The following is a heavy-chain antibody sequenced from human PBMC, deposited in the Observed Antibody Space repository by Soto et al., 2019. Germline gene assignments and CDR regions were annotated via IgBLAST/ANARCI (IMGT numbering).Heavy chain of an antibody. J-gene: IGHJ6*02. CDR3: ARGGGIAAAGTYGMDV. Sequence: ASVKVSCKASGYTFTGYYMHWVRQAPGQGLEWMGWINPNSGGANYAQKFQGRVTTTRDTSISTAYMELSRLRSDDTAVYYCARGGGIAAAGTYGMDVWGQGTTVTVSS. CDR2: INPNSGGA. D-gene: IGHD6-13*01. CDR1: GYTFTGYY. V-gene: IGHV1-2*02.